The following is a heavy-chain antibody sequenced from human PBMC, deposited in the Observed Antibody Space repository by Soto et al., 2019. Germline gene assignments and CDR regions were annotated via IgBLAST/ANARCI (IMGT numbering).Heavy chain of an antibody. D-gene: IGHD3-3*01. Sequence: SETLSLTCTVSGDSISSYYWSWIRQPPGKGLEWIGYIYYSGSTNYNPSLKSRVTISVDTSKNQFSLKLSSVTAADTAVYYCARWKDDFWSGYQFDYWGQGTLVTVS. CDR1: GDSISSYY. CDR2: IYYSGST. J-gene: IGHJ4*02. CDR3: ARWKDDFWSGYQFDY. V-gene: IGHV4-59*08.